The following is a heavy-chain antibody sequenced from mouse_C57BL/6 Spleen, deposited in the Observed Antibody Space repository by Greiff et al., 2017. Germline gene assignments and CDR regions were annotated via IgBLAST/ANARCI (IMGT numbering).Heavy chain of an antibody. CDR2: IYPGVGDT. Sequence: VQLQQSGAELVKPGASVMISGKASGYAFSCYWLNWVKQRPGQGVERIGQIYPGVGDTIYNGKYEGKAALTAEKSSSTAYLRLSSLTSEDSAVYFCARSHLWYSDVWGTGTTVTVSS. J-gene: IGHJ1*03. CDR1: GYAFSCYW. V-gene: IGHV1-80*01. CDR3: ARSHLWYSDV.